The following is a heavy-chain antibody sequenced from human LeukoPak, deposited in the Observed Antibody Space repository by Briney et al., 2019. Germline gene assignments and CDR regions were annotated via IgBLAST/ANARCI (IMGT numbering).Heavy chain of an antibody. CDR1: GFTFSSYA. Sequence: GGSLRLSCAASGFTFSSYAMRWVRQAPGKGLEWVSTISGSGVGTYYADSVKCGFTISRDNSKNTLYLQMNSLRAEDTAVYYCATALRSSGWYPFDPWGQGTLVTVSS. CDR2: ISGSGVGT. V-gene: IGHV3-23*01. D-gene: IGHD6-13*01. CDR3: ATALRSSGWYPFDP. J-gene: IGHJ5*02.